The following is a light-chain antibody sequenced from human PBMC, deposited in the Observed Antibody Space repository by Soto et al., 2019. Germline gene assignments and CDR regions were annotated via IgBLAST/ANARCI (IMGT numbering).Light chain of an antibody. V-gene: IGKV3-15*01. J-gene: IGKJ1*01. CDR1: QSISDT. Sequence: EIVMTQSQATLSVSPGGRATLSCSSSQSISDTLAWYQQKPGQAPRLLIYGASKRATGFPARFSGSGSGTDFTLTISSLQSEDFAVYYCQQYNNWPWTFGQGTKVDIK. CDR2: GAS. CDR3: QQYNNWPWT.